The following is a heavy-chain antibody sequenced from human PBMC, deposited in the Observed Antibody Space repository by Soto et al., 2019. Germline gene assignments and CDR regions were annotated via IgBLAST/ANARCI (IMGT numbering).Heavy chain of an antibody. CDR3: ARDDDYEANALDY. J-gene: IGHJ4*02. V-gene: IGHV3-33*01. CDR2: IWSDGSKK. D-gene: IGHD3-22*01. CDR1: GFTFSRYG. Sequence: QVQLVESGGGVVQPGTSLRLSCAASGFTFSRYGMHWVRQSPGKGLEWVAVIWSDGSKKYYVDSVKGRFTISRDSSKNTLDLQMNSLRAEDTAVYYCARDDDYEANALDYWGQGTLVTVSS.